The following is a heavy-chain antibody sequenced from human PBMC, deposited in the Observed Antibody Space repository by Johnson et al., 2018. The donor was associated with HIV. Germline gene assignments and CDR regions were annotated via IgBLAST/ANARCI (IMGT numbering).Heavy chain of an antibody. J-gene: IGHJ3*02. Sequence: VQLVESGGGLVQPGGSLRLSCAASGFSFSRYWMSWVRQAPGKGLEWVANIKQDGSEKYYVDSVKGRFTISRDNAKNSLYLQMNSLRAEDTAVYYCARAVADGWVSYDAFDIWGQGTMVTVSS. D-gene: IGHD5-24*01. CDR3: ARAVADGWVSYDAFDI. CDR2: IKQDGSEK. CDR1: GFSFSRYW. V-gene: IGHV3-7*05.